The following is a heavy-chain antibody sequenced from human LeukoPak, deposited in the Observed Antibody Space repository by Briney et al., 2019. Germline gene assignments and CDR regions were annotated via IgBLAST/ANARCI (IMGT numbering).Heavy chain of an antibody. D-gene: IGHD6-19*01. CDR3: ARAPIAVAYFDY. Sequence: GGSLRLSCAASGFTFSSYSMNWVRQAPGKGLEWVSSISSSSYIYYADSVKGRFTISRDNAKNSLYLQMNSLRAEDTAVYYCARAPIAVAYFDYWGQGTLVTVSS. V-gene: IGHV3-21*01. J-gene: IGHJ4*02. CDR2: ISSSSYI. CDR1: GFTFSSYS.